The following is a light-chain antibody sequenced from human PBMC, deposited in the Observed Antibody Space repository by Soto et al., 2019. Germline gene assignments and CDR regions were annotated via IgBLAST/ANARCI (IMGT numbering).Light chain of an antibody. Sequence: QSALTQPASVTGSPGQSITISCAGTSSDVGGYNYVSWYQQHPGKAPKLIIYDVSNRPSGISTRFSGSKSGNTASLTISGLQAEDEADYYCNSHTGHAAAYVVFGGGTQLTVL. CDR2: DVS. CDR1: SSDVGGYNY. J-gene: IGLJ2*01. CDR3: NSHTGHAAAYVV. V-gene: IGLV2-14*03.